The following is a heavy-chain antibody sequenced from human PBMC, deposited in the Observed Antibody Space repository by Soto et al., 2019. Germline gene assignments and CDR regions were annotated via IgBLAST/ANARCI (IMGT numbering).Heavy chain of an antibody. Sequence: PGGSLRLSCAASEITFSNYEMNWVRQAPGKGLEWVSYISSSGGTTYYAGSVKGRFTISRDNAKSSLYLQMNSLRAEDTAVYYCARYCSGGTCNDGNMDVWGQGTTVTVSS. CDR2: ISSSGGTT. V-gene: IGHV3-48*03. CDR3: ARYCSGGTCNDGNMDV. CDR1: EITFSNYE. D-gene: IGHD2-15*01. J-gene: IGHJ6*02.